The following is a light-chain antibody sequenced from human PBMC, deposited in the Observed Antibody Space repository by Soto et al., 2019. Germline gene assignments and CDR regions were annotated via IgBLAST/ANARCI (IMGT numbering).Light chain of an antibody. Sequence: QTVVTQEPSFSVSPGGTVTLPCGLTSGSFSTTYYPSWYQQTPGQAPRTLIYSTNIRSSGVPDRFSGSILGNKAALTITGAQADDESDYHCMLYMGGGLVVFGGGTKLTVL. CDR3: MLYMGGGLVV. CDR2: STN. V-gene: IGLV8-61*01. CDR1: SGSFSTTYY. J-gene: IGLJ2*01.